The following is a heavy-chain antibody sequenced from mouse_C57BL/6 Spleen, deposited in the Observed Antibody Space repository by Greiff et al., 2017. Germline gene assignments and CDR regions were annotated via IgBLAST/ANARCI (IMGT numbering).Heavy chain of an antibody. D-gene: IGHD1-1*01. CDR1: GFNIKDDY. CDR3: TDYGSSYGDY. J-gene: IGHJ4*01. Sequence: VHVKQSGAELVRPGASVKLSCTASGFNIKDDYMHWVKQRPEQGLEWIGWIDPENGDTEYASKFQGKATITADTSSNTAYLQLSSLTSEDTAVYYCTDYGSSYGDYWGQGTSVTVSS. CDR2: IDPENGDT. V-gene: IGHV14-4*01.